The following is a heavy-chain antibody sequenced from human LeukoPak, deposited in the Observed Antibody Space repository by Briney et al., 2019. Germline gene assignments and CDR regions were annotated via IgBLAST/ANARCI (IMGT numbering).Heavy chain of an antibody. CDR2: IKQDGSEK. V-gene: IGHV3-7*01. CDR1: GFTXSSYW. D-gene: IGHD5-18*01. Sequence: RLSCAASGFTXSSYWMSWVRQAPGKGLEWVANIKQDGSEKYYVDSVKGRFTISRDNAKNSLYLQMNSLRAEDTAVYYCASIPVGDTAMAYYFDYWGQGTLVTVSS. CDR3: ASIPVGDTAMAYYFDY. J-gene: IGHJ4*02.